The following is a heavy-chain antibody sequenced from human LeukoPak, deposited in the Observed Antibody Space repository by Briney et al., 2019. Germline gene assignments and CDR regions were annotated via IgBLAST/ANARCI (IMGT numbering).Heavy chain of an antibody. Sequence: GTSLRLSCAASGFTFSAYVMHWVRQAPGKGLEWVAILWYDGSNEYYADSVKGRFTISRDNSKNTLHLQMNSLRAEDTAVYYCARVRADSSGHDIDYWGQGTLVTVSS. CDR2: LWYDGSNE. D-gene: IGHD3-22*01. J-gene: IGHJ4*02. CDR3: ARVRADSSGHDIDY. V-gene: IGHV3-33*01. CDR1: GFTFSAYV.